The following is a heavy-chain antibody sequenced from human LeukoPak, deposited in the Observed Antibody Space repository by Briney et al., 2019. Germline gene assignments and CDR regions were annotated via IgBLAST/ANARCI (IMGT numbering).Heavy chain of an antibody. V-gene: IGHV4-39*07. Sequence: PSETLSLTCTVSGGSISSSSYYWGWIRQPPGKGLEWIGSIYYSGSTYYNPSLKSRVTISVDTSKNQFSLKLSSVTAADTAVYYCARDTLGEAVAPDAFDIWGQGTMVTVSS. CDR3: ARDTLGEAVAPDAFDI. CDR1: GGSISSSSYY. CDR2: IYYSGST. J-gene: IGHJ3*02. D-gene: IGHD6-19*01.